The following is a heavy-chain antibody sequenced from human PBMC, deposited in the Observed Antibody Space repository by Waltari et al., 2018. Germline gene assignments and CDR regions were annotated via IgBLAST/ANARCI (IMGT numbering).Heavy chain of an antibody. Sequence: QVQLVQSGAEVKKPGASVKVSCKASGYTFTSYAMHWVRQAPGQRLEWMGWINAGNGNTKYSQKFQNRVTITADTPTSTAYLELTRLTSEDTAVYYCAREVAKRSGPDYWGQGTLITVSS. CDR2: INAGNGNT. V-gene: IGHV1-3*01. J-gene: IGHJ4*02. CDR1: GYTFTSYA. CDR3: AREVAKRSGPDY. D-gene: IGHD1-26*01.